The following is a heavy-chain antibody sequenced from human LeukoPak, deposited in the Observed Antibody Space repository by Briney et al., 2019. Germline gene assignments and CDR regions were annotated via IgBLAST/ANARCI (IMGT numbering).Heavy chain of an antibody. CDR2: ISSSSSYI. Sequence: PGGSLRLSCAASGFTFSSYSMNWVSQAPGKGLEWVSSISSSSSYIYYADSVKGRFTISRDNAKNSLYLQMNSLRAEDTAVYHCARDDSDILTGYLDYWGQGTLVTVSS. CDR3: ARDDSDILTGYLDY. J-gene: IGHJ4*02. V-gene: IGHV3-21*01. CDR1: GFTFSSYS. D-gene: IGHD3-9*01.